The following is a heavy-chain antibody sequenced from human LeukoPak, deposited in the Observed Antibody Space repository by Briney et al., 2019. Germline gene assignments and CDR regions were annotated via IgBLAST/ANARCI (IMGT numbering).Heavy chain of an antibody. V-gene: IGHV4-61*02. D-gene: IGHD1-26*01. J-gene: IGHJ5*02. CDR2: IYTTGSA. CDR1: GGSISSGSYY. CDR3: ARGSIVGGSGGWFDP. Sequence: PSQTLSLTRTVSGGSISSGSYYWSWLRQPAGKGLEWIGRIYTTGSANYNPSLESRLTISVDTSKNQFSLKLTSVTAADTAAYYCARGSIVGGSGGWFDPWGQGILVTVSS.